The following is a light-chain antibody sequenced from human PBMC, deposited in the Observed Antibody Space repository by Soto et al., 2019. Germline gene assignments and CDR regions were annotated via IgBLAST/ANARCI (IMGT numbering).Light chain of an antibody. J-gene: IGLJ2*01. V-gene: IGLV6-57*04. CDR1: SGSIANNY. CDR2: ENN. Sequence: NFMLTQPHSVSESPGTTLSISCTRSSGSIANNYVQWYQQRPGSAPTTVIYENNQRLSGVPDRFSGSTDGSSNSASLTISGLQTEDEADYYCQSYDSDFVVFGGGTKLTVL. CDR3: QSYDSDFVV.